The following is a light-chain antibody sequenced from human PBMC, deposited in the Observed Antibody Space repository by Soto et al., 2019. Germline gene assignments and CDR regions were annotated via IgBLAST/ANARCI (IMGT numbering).Light chain of an antibody. Sequence: DIVMTQSPDSLAVSLGERATINCKSSQSVLYSSNNKHYLAWYQQKPGQPPKLLIYWASTRESGVPDRCSGSGSGRDFTLTISSLQAEDVAVDYCQEYYSTPWTFGQGTKVEIK. CDR3: QEYYSTPWT. J-gene: IGKJ1*01. CDR2: WAS. CDR1: QSVLYSSNNKHY. V-gene: IGKV4-1*01.